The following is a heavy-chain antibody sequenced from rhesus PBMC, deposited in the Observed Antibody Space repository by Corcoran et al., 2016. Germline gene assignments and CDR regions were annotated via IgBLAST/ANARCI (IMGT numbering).Heavy chain of an antibody. CDR2: ISYTGKTI. V-gene: IGHV3-136*01. J-gene: IGHJ4*01. CDR3: TRAAGYLYFDY. CDR1: GCTFSSYD. D-gene: IGHD2-2*01. Sequence: EVQLVETGGGLVQPGGSLRLSCAASGCTFSSYDMSWVRPAPGKGLELVYYISYTGKTIYFADSVKGRFTSSSDNAKNSLSLQMSSLRAEDTAVYYCTRAAGYLYFDYWGQGVLVTVSS.